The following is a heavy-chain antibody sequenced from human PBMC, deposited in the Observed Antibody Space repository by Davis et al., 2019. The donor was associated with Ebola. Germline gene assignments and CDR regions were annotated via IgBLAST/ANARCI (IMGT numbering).Heavy chain of an antibody. CDR3: ARDRARLYGHSSSWYYPFGY. J-gene: IGHJ4*02. CDR2: INAGNGNT. Sequence: AASVKVSCKASGYTFTSYAMHWVRQAPGQRLEWMGWINAGNGNTKYSQKFQGRVTITRDTSASTAYMELSSLRSEDTAVYYCARDRARLYGHSSSWYYPFGYWGQGTLVTVSS. V-gene: IGHV1-3*01. CDR1: GYTFTSYA. D-gene: IGHD6-13*01.